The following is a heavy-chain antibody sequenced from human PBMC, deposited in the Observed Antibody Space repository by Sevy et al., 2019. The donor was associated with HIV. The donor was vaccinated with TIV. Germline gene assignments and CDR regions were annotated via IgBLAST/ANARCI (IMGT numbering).Heavy chain of an antibody. D-gene: IGHD6-19*01. CDR3: ASVGYSSGWTGGY. V-gene: IGHV3-23*01. J-gene: IGHJ4*02. CDR1: GFTFSSYA. Sequence: GGSLRLSCAASGFTFSSYAMSWVRQAPGKGLEWVSAISGSGGSTYYGDSVKGRFTISRDNSKNTLFLQMDSLRAEDTAVYYCASVGYSSGWTGGYWGQGTLVTVSS. CDR2: ISGSGGST.